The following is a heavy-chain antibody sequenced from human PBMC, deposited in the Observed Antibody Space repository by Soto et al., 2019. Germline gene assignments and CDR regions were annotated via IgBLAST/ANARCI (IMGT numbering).Heavy chain of an antibody. CDR1: GYTFTGYY. Sequence: ASVKVSCKASGYTFTGYYMHWVRQAPGQGLEWMGWINPNSGGTNYAQKFQGRVTMTRDTSISTAYMELSRLRSDDTAVYYCARDVNCSGGSCYFDACGIWGQGTMVTV. CDR2: INPNSGGT. D-gene: IGHD2-15*01. V-gene: IGHV1-2*02. CDR3: ARDVNCSGGSCYFDACGI. J-gene: IGHJ3*02.